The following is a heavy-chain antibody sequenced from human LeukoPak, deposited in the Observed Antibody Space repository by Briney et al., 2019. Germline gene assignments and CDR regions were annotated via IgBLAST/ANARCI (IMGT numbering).Heavy chain of an antibody. CDR1: GGSVSDYY. D-gene: IGHD6-6*01. Sequence: SETLSLTCTISGGSVSDYYWSWIRQSPGKGLEWIGYIYHTGSTSYSPSLKSRVTISADTSQNQFSLKLSSVTAADTAVYYCGIAALSRKKYFDYWGQGTLVTVSS. J-gene: IGHJ4*02. CDR2: IYHTGST. CDR3: GIAALSRKKYFDY. V-gene: IGHV4-59*02.